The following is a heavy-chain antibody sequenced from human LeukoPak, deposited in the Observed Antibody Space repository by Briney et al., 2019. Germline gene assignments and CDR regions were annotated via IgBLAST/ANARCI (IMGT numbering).Heavy chain of an antibody. D-gene: IGHD3-10*01. CDR2: ISKDGSFA. Sequence: GGSLRLSCAASGFIFSNYWMHWVRQAPGKGLVWVSRISKDGSFASYADSVKGRFTISRDNAKNTLYLQINNLRAEDTAVYYCARGRDYYGSGDFDYWGQGTLVTVSS. J-gene: IGHJ4*02. CDR1: GFIFSNYW. CDR3: ARGRDYYGSGDFDY. V-gene: IGHV3-74*01.